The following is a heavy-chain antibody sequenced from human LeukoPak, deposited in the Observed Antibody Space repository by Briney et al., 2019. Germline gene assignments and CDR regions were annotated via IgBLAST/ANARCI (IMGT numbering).Heavy chain of an antibody. CDR2: ISDSGDYT. CDR1: GFTFSSYA. Sequence: GGSLRLSCAGSGFTFSSYAMSWVRQAPGQGLEWVSVISDSGDYTSYADSVRGRFTISRDNSRNTLYLQMISLRPEDTAVYYCAKDTYIGKYCTNGVCSPFDYWGQGTLVTVSS. V-gene: IGHV3-23*01. CDR3: AKDTYIGKYCTNGVCSPFDY. J-gene: IGHJ4*02. D-gene: IGHD2-8*01.